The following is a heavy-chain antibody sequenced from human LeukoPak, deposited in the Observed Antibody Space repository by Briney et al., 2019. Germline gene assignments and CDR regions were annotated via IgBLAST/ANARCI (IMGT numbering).Heavy chain of an antibody. CDR1: GYTFTNYD. D-gene: IGHD3-9*01. V-gene: IGHV1-8*01. CDR3: ARSPDRYYDILTGYYNIWFDP. Sequence: ASVKVSCKASGYTFTNYDINWVRQATGQGLEWLGWMNPDTGNTGSAQKFQGRVTMTRNTSISTAYMELSSLRSDDTAVYYCARSPDRYYDILTGYYNIWFDPWGQGTLVTVSS. CDR2: MNPDTGNT. J-gene: IGHJ5*02.